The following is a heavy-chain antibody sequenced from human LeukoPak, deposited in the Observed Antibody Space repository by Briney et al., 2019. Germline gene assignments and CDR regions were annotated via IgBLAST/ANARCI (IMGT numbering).Heavy chain of an antibody. J-gene: IGHJ6*03. Sequence: SETLCLTCTVSGGSISSYYRSWIRQPPGKGLEWIGYIYYSGSTYYNPSPKSRVTISVDTSKNQFSLKLSSVTAADTAVYYCARGDWNYSNYYYYMDVWGKGTTVTVSS. CDR2: IYYSGST. V-gene: IGHV4-59*01. D-gene: IGHD1-7*01. CDR3: ARGDWNYSNYYYYMDV. CDR1: GGSISSYY.